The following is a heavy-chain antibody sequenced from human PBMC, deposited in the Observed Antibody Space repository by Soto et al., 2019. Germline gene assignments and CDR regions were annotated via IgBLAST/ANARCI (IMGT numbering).Heavy chain of an antibody. CDR3: ARRRARGDSSSWSFDP. D-gene: IGHD6-13*01. CDR2: IYYSGST. J-gene: IGHJ5*02. Sequence: SETLSLTCTVSGGSISSYYWSWIRQPPGKGLEWIGYIYYSGSTNYNPSLKSRVTISVDTSKNQFSLKLSSVTAADTAVYYCARRRARGDSSSWSFDPWGQGTLVTVSS. CDR1: GGSISSYY. V-gene: IGHV4-59*08.